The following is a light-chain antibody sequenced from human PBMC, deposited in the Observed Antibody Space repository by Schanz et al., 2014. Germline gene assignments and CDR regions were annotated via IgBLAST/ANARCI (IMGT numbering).Light chain of an antibody. CDR1: SEHSSYI. Sequence: QLVLTQSSSASASLGSSVKLTCTLSSEHSSYIIAWHQQQPGKAPRYLMKLEGSGNYNKGSGVPDRFSGSSSGADRYLTISNLQFEDEADYYCQTWDTGIRVFGGGTKLTVL. V-gene: IGLV4-60*02. CDR2: LEGSGNY. J-gene: IGLJ3*02. CDR3: QTWDTGIRV.